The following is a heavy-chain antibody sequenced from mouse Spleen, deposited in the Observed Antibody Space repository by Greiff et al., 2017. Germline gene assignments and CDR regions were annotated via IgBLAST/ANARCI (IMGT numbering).Heavy chain of an antibody. Sequence: QVQLQQSGAELARPGASVKLSCKASGYTFTSYGISWVKQRTGQGLEWIGEIYPRSGNTYYNEKFKGKATLTADKSSSTAYMELRSLTSEDSAVYFCARSTMITTTDFDVWGAGTTVTVSS. CDR3: ARSTMITTTDFDV. V-gene: IGHV1-81*01. D-gene: IGHD2-4*01. J-gene: IGHJ1*01. CDR1: GYTFTSYG. CDR2: IYPRSGNT.